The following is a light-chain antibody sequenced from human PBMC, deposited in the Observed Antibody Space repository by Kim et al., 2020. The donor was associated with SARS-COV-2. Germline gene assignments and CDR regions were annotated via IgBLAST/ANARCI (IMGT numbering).Light chain of an antibody. Sequence: QSALTQPASVSGSPGQSITISCTGTSSDVGGYNYVFWYQQHPVKAPKLMIYDVRNRPSGVSNRFSGSKSGNTASLTISVRQAEDEADYSCSSYTSSSTVVFGGGTKLTVL. J-gene: IGLJ2*01. V-gene: IGLV2-14*03. CDR2: DVR. CDR3: SSYTSSSTVV. CDR1: SSDVGGYNY.